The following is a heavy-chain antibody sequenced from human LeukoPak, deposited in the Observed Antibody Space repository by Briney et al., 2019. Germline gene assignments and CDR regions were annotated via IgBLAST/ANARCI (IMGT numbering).Heavy chain of an antibody. CDR1: GFTFSSYG. D-gene: IGHD1-1*01. CDR2: IWYDGSNK. V-gene: IGHV3-33*01. Sequence: PGGSLRLSCAASGFTFSSYGMHWVRQAPGKGLEWVAVIWYDGSNKYYADSVKGRFTISRDNSKNTLYLQMNSLRAEDTAVYYCARDVVLDGAADYWGQGTLVTVSS. CDR3: ARDVVLDGAADY. J-gene: IGHJ4*02.